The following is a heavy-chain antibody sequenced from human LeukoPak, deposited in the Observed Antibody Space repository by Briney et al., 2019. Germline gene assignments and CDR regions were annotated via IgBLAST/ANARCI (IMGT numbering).Heavy chain of an antibody. CDR1: GYTFTSYG. CDR3: ARKMTWGRMDV. V-gene: IGHV1-2*02. J-gene: IGHJ6*02. D-gene: IGHD3-16*01. Sequence: ASVKVSCKASGYTFTSYGISWVRQAPGQGLEWMGWINPNSGGTNYAQKFQGRVTMTRDTSISTAYMELSRLRSDDTAVYYCARKMTWGRMDVWGQGTTVTVSS. CDR2: INPNSGGT.